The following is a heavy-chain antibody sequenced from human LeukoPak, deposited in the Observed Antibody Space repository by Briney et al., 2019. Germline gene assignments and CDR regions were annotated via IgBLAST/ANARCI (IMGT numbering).Heavy chain of an antibody. Sequence: GGSLRPSCAASGFTVSSNYMSWVRQAPGKGLEWVSVIYSGDNTYYADSVKGRFTISRDNAGNTLYLQMNSLRVEDTAVYYCAKGYSYGYSWDYWGQGTLVTVSS. CDR2: IYSGDNT. D-gene: IGHD5-18*01. CDR3: AKGYSYGYSWDY. CDR1: GFTVSSNY. V-gene: IGHV3-53*01. J-gene: IGHJ4*02.